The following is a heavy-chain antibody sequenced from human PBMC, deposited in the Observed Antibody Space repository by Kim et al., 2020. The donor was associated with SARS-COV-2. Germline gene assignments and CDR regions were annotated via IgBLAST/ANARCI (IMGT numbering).Heavy chain of an antibody. CDR2: INHSGST. J-gene: IGHJ5*02. Sequence: SETLSLTCAVYGGSFSGYYWSWIRQPPGKGLEWIGEINHSGSTNYNPSLKSRVTISVDTSKNQFSLKLSSVTAADTAVYYCARGRSNSSWYGDRDWFYP. D-gene: IGHD6-13*01. CDR1: GGSFSGYY. V-gene: IGHV4-34*01. CDR3: ARGRSNSSWYGDRDWFYP.